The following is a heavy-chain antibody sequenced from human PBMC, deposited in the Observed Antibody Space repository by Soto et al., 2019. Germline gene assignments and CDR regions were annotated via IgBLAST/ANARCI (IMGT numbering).Heavy chain of an antibody. J-gene: IGHJ5*02. D-gene: IGHD2-2*01. CDR1: GGSISSGGYY. Sequence: SETLSLTCTVSGGSISSGGYYWSWIRQHPGKGLEWIGYIYYSGSTYYNPSLKSRVTISVDTSKNQFSLKLSSVTAADTAVYYCARDLDCSSNSCSTGRWFDPWGQGTLVTVSS. CDR3: ARDLDCSSNSCSTGRWFDP. CDR2: IYYSGST. V-gene: IGHV4-31*03.